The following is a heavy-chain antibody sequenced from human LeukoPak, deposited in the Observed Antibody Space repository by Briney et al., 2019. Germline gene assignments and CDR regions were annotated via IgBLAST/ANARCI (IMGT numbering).Heavy chain of an antibody. CDR2: INHSGST. V-gene: IGHV4-34*01. J-gene: IGHJ4*02. D-gene: IGHD2-2*02. CDR3: ARGLRGIVVVPAAIGRKSIAANLYYFDY. CDR1: GGSFSGYY. Sequence: SETLSLTCAVYGGSFSGYYWSWIRQPPGKGLEWIGEINHSGSTNYNPSLKSRVTISVDASKNQFSLKLSSVTAADTAVYYRARGLRGIVVVPAAIGRKSIAANLYYFDYWGQGTLVTVSS.